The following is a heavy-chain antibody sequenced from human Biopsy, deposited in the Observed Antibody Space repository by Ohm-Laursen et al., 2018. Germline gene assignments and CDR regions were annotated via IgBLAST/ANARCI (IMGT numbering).Heavy chain of an antibody. CDR2: IYSGGST. V-gene: IGHV3-66*01. J-gene: IGHJ4*01. Sequence: SLRLSCTAAGFTVSSNYMSWVRQAPGKGLEWVSVIYSGGSTYYADSVKGRFTISRDNSKNTLYLQMNSLRAEDTAVYYCARGGIAVAGTNFDYWGQEPWSPSPQ. CDR3: ARGGIAVAGTNFDY. D-gene: IGHD6-19*01. CDR1: GFTVSSNY.